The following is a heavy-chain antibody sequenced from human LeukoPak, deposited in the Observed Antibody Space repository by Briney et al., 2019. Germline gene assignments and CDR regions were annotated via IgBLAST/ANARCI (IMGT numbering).Heavy chain of an antibody. CDR1: GFTFSSYA. CDR3: ARVQPGYSSSWYDDY. V-gene: IGHV3-30-3*01. J-gene: IGHJ4*02. D-gene: IGHD6-13*01. CDR2: ISYDGSNK. Sequence: PGGSLRLSCAASGFTFSSYAMHWVRQAPGKGLEWVAVISYDGSNKYYADSVKGRFTISRDNSKNTLYLQMNSLRAEDTAVYYCARVQPGYSSSWYDDYWGQGTLVTVSS.